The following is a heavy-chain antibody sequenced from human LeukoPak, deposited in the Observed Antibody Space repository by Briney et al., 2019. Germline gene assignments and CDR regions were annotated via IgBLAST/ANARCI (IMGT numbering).Heavy chain of an antibody. D-gene: IGHD1-26*01. V-gene: IGHV1-18*01. Sequence: ASVKVSCKASGYTFTSYGISWVRQAPGQGLEWMGWISAYNGNTNYAQKLQGRATMTTDTSTSTAYMELRSLRSDDTAVYYCARSLWERPTSDAFDIWGQGTMVTVSS. CDR1: GYTFTSYG. CDR2: ISAYNGNT. CDR3: ARSLWERPTSDAFDI. J-gene: IGHJ3*02.